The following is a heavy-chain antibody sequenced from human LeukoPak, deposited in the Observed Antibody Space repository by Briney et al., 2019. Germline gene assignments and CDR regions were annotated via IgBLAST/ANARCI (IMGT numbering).Heavy chain of an antibody. CDR2: ISSNGAGT. D-gene: IGHD1-26*01. J-gene: IGHJ4*02. CDR3: AKDANYFHSGSYLIPFDF. V-gene: IGHV3-23*01. CDR1: GFTFSRNA. Sequence: GGSLRLSCAASGFTFSRNAMNWVRQAPGDGLERLASISSNGAGTYYAGSVEGRLNISTDNSKNTLYLQMNSLRTEDTAVYYCAKDANYFHSGSYLIPFDFWGQGTLVTVSS.